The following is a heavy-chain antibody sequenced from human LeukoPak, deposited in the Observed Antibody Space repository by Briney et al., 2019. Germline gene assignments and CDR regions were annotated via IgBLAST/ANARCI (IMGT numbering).Heavy chain of an antibody. Sequence: PSETLSLTYTVSGGYISNYFWNWIRQPAGKGLEWIGHMYTSGSTNYNPSLKSRVTMSVDTSKNQFSLKLSSVTAADTAVYYCAREARGALFITKKDYYYMDVWGKGTTVTISS. CDR2: MYTSGST. J-gene: IGHJ6*03. CDR1: GGYISNYF. CDR3: AREARGALFITKKDYYYMDV. V-gene: IGHV4-4*07. D-gene: IGHD3-22*01.